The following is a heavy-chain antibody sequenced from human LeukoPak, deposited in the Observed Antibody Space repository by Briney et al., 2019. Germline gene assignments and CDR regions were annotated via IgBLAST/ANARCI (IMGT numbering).Heavy chain of an antibody. V-gene: IGHV4-39*01. CDR2: IYYSGST. CDR1: GGSISSSSYY. D-gene: IGHD2-15*01. Sequence: TSETLSLTCTVSGGSISSSSYYWGWIRQPPGKGLEWIGSIYYSGSTYYNPSLKSRVTISVDTSKNQFSLKLSSVTAADTAVYYCARHGVVVVVAATPNFPFDYWGQGTLVTVSS. CDR3: ARHGVVVVVAATPNFPFDY. J-gene: IGHJ4*02.